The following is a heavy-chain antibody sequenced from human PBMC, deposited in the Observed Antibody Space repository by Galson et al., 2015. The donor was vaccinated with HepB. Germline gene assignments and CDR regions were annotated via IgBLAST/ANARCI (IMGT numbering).Heavy chain of an antibody. Sequence: SLRLSCAASGFTFSSYAMSWVRQAPGKGLEWVSAISGSGGSTYYADSVKGRFTISRDNSKNTLYLQMNSLRAEDTAVYYCAKNSMYSSGWYGHWGQGTLVTVSS. CDR2: ISGSGGST. CDR1: GFTFSSYA. CDR3: AKNSMYSSGWYGH. V-gene: IGHV3-23*01. D-gene: IGHD6-19*01. J-gene: IGHJ5*02.